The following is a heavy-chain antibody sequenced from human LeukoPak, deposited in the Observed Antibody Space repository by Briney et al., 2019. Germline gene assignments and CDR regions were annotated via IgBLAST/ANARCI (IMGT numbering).Heavy chain of an antibody. J-gene: IGHJ4*02. CDR2: MNPNSGNT. D-gene: IGHD3-3*01. Sequence: AALKVSCVDSGYTFTIYDINGGRHATGQGREWMLWMNPNSGNTGYAQKFQGRVTITRNTSISTAYMELSSLRSEDTAVYYCARGRRFSHYYFDYWGQGTLVTVSS. CDR3: ARGRRFSHYYFDY. V-gene: IGHV1-8*03. CDR1: GYTFTIYD.